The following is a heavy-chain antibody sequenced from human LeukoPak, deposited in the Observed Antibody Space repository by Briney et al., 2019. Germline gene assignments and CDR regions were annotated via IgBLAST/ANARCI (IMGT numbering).Heavy chain of an antibody. CDR3: AREGVAARGSHYYGMDV. CDR1: GGSISSGDYY. J-gene: IGHJ6*02. Sequence: PSETLSLTCIVSGGSISSGDYYWSWIRQPPGKGLEWIGYIYYSGSTYYNPSLKSRVTISVDTSKNQFSLKLSSVTAADTAVYYCAREGVAARGSHYYGMDVWGQGTTVTVSS. V-gene: IGHV4-30-4*01. CDR2: IYYSGST. D-gene: IGHD6-6*01.